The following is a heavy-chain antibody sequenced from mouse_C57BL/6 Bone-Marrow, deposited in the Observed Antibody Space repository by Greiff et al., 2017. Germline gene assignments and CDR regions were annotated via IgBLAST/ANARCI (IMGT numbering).Heavy chain of an antibody. CDR2: IYPRDGST. J-gene: IGHJ2*01. Sequence: VQLQQSGPELVKPGASVKLSCKASGYTFTSYDINGVKQRPGTGLEWIGWIYPRDGSTKYNEKFKGKDTLTVDTSSSTAYMELHSLTSEDSAVYFCAREDYYGSRGYFVYWGQGTTLTVSS. CDR3: AREDYYGSRGYFVY. V-gene: IGHV1-85*01. D-gene: IGHD1-1*01. CDR1: GYTFTSYD.